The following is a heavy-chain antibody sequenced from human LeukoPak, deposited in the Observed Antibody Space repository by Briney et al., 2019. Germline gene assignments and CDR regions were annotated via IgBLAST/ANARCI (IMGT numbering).Heavy chain of an antibody. D-gene: IGHD2-8*01. CDR1: GFAFSGSA. Sequence: PGGSLKLSCSASGFAFSGSAIHWVRQASGKGLEWVGRVKSRADNYATAFAASMKGRFAISRDDSKNTAYLQMNSLRTEDTAVYYCTRLPTYCGNGACYFDYWGRGTLSPSP. J-gene: IGHJ4*02. V-gene: IGHV3-73*01. CDR3: TRLPTYCGNGACYFDY. CDR2: VKSRADNYAT.